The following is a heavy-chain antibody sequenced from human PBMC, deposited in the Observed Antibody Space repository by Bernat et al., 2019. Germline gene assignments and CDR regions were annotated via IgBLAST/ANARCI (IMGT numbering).Heavy chain of an antibody. CDR2: IYYSGST. V-gene: IGHV4-59*08. CDR1: GGSISSYY. CDR3: ARGWGYLDL. Sequence: QVQLQESGPGLVKPSETLSLTCTVSGGSISSYYWSWIRQPPGKGLEWFGYIYYSGSTNYNPSLKSRVTISVDTSKNQFSLKLSSVTAADTAVYYCARGWGYLDLWGRGTLVTVSS. D-gene: IGHD3-16*01. J-gene: IGHJ2*01.